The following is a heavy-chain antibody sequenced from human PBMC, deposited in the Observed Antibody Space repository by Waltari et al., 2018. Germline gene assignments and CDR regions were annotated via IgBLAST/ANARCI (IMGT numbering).Heavy chain of an antibody. CDR3: ARCERLGELSFAFDP. CDR2: IYHSGST. D-gene: IGHD3-16*02. J-gene: IGHJ5*02. CDR1: GYSISSGYY. Sequence: QVQLQESGPGLVKPSETLSLTCAVSGYSISSGYYWGWIRQPPGKGLEWIGSIYHSGSTYYNPSLKSRVTISVDTSKNQFSLKLSSVTAADTAVYYCARCERLGELSFAFDPWGQGTLVTVSS. V-gene: IGHV4-38-2*01.